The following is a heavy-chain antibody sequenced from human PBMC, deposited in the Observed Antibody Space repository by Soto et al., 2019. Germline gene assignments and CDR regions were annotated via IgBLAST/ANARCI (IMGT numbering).Heavy chain of an antibody. V-gene: IGHV1-69*01. J-gene: IGHJ6*02. D-gene: IGHD2-15*01. Sequence: QVQLVQSGAEVKKPGSSVKVSCKAPGGTFSSYAISWVRQAPGQGLEWMGGVIPIFGTAKYAQKFQGRVTITADESTSTGYMELRRLRSEDTAVYYCARSQGGSSSLDIYYYYYYDRDVWGQGTTVTVSS. CDR2: VIPIFGTA. CDR1: GGTFSSYA. CDR3: ARSQGGSSSLDIYYYYYYDRDV.